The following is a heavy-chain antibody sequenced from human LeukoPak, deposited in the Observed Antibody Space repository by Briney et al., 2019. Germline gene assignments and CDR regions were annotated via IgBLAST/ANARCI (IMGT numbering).Heavy chain of an antibody. Sequence: ASVKVSCKTSGYTFTDEYIHWVRQAPGHGLECMGWMHPNTGDTVYVQKFQGRVTFTRDTSISTAYMELHRLRSDDTAVYYCVRLLTDPTSGDYWGQGTLVTVSS. V-gene: IGHV1-2*02. J-gene: IGHJ4*02. D-gene: IGHD1-14*01. CDR2: MHPNTGDT. CDR3: VRLLTDPTSGDY. CDR1: GYTFTDEY.